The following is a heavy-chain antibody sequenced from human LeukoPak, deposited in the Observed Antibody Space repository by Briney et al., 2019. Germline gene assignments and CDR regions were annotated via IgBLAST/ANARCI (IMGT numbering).Heavy chain of an antibody. CDR3: AKAVAGPRYMDV. V-gene: IGHV3-23*01. CDR2: ISSSGFTA. D-gene: IGHD6-19*01. Sequence: PGGSLRLSCVASGFNFSNFGMTWVRQAPGKGLEWVSGISSSGFTAYYGDSVKGRFTISRDHSKNTLYLQMNSLRAEDTAVYYCAKAVAGPRYMDVWGKGTTVTIS. J-gene: IGHJ6*03. CDR1: GFNFSNFG.